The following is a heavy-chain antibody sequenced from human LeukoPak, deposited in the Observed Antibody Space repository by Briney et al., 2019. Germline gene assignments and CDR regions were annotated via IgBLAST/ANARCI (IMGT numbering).Heavy chain of an antibody. CDR1: GFTFGSYA. J-gene: IGHJ4*02. CDR2: IFGSGGSA. CDR3: AKTTTGYSSGRYPAWPIDY. Sequence: GGSLRLSCAASGFTFGSYAMYWVRQAPGKGLEWVSGIFGSGGSARYADSVKGRFTISRDNSKNTVYLQMDSLRAEDTATYYCAKTTTGYSSGRYPAWPIDYWGQGTLVTVPS. D-gene: IGHD2-15*01. V-gene: IGHV3-23*01.